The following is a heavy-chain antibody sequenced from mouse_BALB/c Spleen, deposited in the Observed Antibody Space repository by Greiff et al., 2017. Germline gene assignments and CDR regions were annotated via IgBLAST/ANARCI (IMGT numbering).Heavy chain of an antibody. CDR2: IYPYNGGT. CDR3: ARGFITTVVAPFDY. CDR1: GYTFTDYN. J-gene: IGHJ2*01. Sequence: EVQLQESGPELVKPGASVKISCKASGYTFTDYNMHWVKQSHGKSLEWIGYIYPYNGGTGYNQKFKSKATLTVDNSSSTAYMELRSLTSEDSAVYYCARGFITTVVAPFDYWGQGTTLTVSS. D-gene: IGHD1-1*01. V-gene: IGHV1S29*02.